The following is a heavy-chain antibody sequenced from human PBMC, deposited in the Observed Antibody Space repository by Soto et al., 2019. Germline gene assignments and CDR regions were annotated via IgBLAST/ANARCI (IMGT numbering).Heavy chain of an antibody. CDR1: GFTFSDYS. J-gene: IGHJ6*02. D-gene: IGHD3-3*01. CDR3: ARDHDFWSGYRPRYYYYGMDV. V-gene: IGHV3-21*01. CDR2: ISGSSSYI. Sequence: GGSLRLSCAASGFTFSDYSMNWVRQAPGKGLEWVSSISGSSSYIYYADSVKGRFTISRDNAKNSLYLQMNSLRAEDTAVYYCARDHDFWSGYRPRYYYYGMDVWGRGTTVTSP.